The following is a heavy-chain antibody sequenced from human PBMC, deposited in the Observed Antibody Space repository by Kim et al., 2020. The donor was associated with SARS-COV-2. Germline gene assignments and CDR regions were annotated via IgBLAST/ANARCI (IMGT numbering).Heavy chain of an antibody. J-gene: IGHJ3*02. CDR3: ARDREHGDGTFDI. V-gene: IGHV3-21*01. CDR1: GFTFSPYS. CDR2: ISSSSHYT. Sequence: GGSLRLSCAASGFTFSPYSMNWVRQAPGKRLEWVSSISSSSHYTYYADSVKGRFTISRDNAKNSLYLQMHSLRAEDTAVYYCARDREHGDGTFDIWGQGTMVTVSS. D-gene: IGHD1-1*01.